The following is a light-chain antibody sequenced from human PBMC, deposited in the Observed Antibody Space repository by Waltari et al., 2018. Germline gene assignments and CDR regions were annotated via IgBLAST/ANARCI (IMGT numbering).Light chain of an antibody. Sequence: EIVLTQSPANMSLSPGERATLSCRASQSVSSSLAWYQQKPGQAPRLLIYGVSSRATGIPDRFSGSGSGTDFTLTISSLEPEDFAVYYCQQYSNWPLTFGGGTKVEIK. CDR1: QSVSSS. CDR2: GVS. J-gene: IGKJ4*01. CDR3: QQYSNWPLT. V-gene: IGKV3-15*01.